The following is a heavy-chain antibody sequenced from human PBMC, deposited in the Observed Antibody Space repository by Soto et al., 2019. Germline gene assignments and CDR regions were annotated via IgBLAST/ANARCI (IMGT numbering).Heavy chain of an antibody. CDR1: GFTFSSYA. CDR2: ISGGGSNK. V-gene: IGHV3-23*01. CDR3: AKGLSPAAIRDYYYGMDV. Sequence: AGGSLRLSCAASGFTFSSYAMNWVRQAPGKGLEWVSAISGGGSNKYYADSVKGRFTISRDNSKNTLYLQMNSLRAEDTAVYYCAKGLSPAAIRDYYYGMDVWGQGTTVTVSS. J-gene: IGHJ6*02. D-gene: IGHD2-2*01.